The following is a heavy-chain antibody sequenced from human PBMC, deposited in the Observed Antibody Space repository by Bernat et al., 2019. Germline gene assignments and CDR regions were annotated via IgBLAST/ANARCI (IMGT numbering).Heavy chain of an antibody. V-gene: IGHV1-18*01. J-gene: IGHJ4*02. CDR1: GYTFTSYG. CDR3: ARVTDYYDRSGYSPFDY. CDR2: ISAYNGNP. Sequence: QVQLVQSGAEVKKPGASVKVSCKASGYTFTSYGISWVRQAPGQGLEWMGWISAYNGNPNYAQKLQGRVTMTTDTSTSTAYMELRSLRSDDTAVYYCARVTDYYDRSGYSPFDYWGQGTLVTVSS. D-gene: IGHD3-22*01.